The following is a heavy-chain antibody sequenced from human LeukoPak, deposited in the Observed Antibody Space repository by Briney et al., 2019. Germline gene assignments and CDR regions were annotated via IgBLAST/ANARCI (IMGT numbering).Heavy chain of an antibody. D-gene: IGHD5-12*01. CDR2: ISSSSSTI. Sequence: PGGSLRLSCAASGFTFSSYSMNWVRQAPGKGLEWVSYISSSSSTIYYADSVKGRFTISRDNAKNSLYLQMNSLRAEDTAVYYCARDENDIVATTSFDYWGQGTLVTVSS. V-gene: IGHV3-48*01. J-gene: IGHJ4*02. CDR3: ARDENDIVATTSFDY. CDR1: GFTFSSYS.